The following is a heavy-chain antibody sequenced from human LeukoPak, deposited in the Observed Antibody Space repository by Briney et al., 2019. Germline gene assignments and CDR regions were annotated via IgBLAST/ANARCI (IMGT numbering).Heavy chain of an antibody. J-gene: IGHJ4*02. Sequence: PSETLSLTCTVSGGSISSGDYYWSWIRQPPGKGLEWIGYIYYSGSTEYNPSLKSRVTISVDTSKKQFSLKLSSVTAADTAVYYCARHSESYYPFDYWGQGTLVSVSS. CDR1: GGSISSGDYY. V-gene: IGHV4-30-4*01. CDR3: ARHSESYYPFDY. CDR2: IYYSGST. D-gene: IGHD1-26*01.